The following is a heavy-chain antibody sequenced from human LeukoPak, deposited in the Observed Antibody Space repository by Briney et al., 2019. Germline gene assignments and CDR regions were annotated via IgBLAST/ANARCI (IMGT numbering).Heavy chain of an antibody. V-gene: IGHV3-66*01. D-gene: IGHD3-9*01. CDR1: GFTVSSNY. CDR2: SYSGGST. J-gene: IGHJ3*02. CDR3: AREGRYFDWLLDAFDI. Sequence: PGGSLRLSCAASGFTVSSNYMSWVREAPGKGLEWGSVSYSGGSTYYADSVKDRFTISRDNSKNTLYLQMNRLRAEDTAVYYCAREGRYFDWLLDAFDIWGQGTMVTVSS.